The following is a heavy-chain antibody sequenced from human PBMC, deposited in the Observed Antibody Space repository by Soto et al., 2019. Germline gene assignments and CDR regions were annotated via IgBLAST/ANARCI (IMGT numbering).Heavy chain of an antibody. CDR3: ARGAVISITIFGVVITDNYGMDV. CDR2: IGKNGRDI. V-gene: IGHV3-48*03. Sequence: GGSLRLSCEVSGFIFSEYEFNWVRQAPGKGLEWVSYIGKNGRDIYDADSVKGRFTISRDDDKSTLYLEMNSLRAEDTAVYYCARGAVISITIFGVVITDNYGMDVWGQGTTVTVSS. J-gene: IGHJ6*02. CDR1: GFIFSEYE. D-gene: IGHD3-3*01.